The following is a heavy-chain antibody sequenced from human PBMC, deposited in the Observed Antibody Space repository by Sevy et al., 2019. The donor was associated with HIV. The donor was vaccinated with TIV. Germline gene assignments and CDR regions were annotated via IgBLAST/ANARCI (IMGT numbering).Heavy chain of an antibody. CDR3: VRETTMLPRGAFDF. V-gene: IGHV3-30-3*01. D-gene: IGHD3-10*01. Sequence: GGSLRLSCAASGFTFSSYPMHWVRRAPGKGLEWVSFFSFDGTDKYYADSVKGRFTITRDNSKNTLFLQMNSLRAEDTAFYYCVRETTMLPRGAFDFWGQGTMVTVSS. J-gene: IGHJ3*01. CDR2: FSFDGTDK. CDR1: GFTFSSYP.